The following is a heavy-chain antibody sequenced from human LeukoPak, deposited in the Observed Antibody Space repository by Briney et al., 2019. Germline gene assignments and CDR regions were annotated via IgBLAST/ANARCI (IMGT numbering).Heavy chain of an antibody. Sequence: SEILSLTCTVSGVSISSGDYYWCWIRQPPGKGLEWIGYIYYSGSTYYNPSLKSRVTISVDTSKNQFSLKLSSVTAADTAVYYCARTILTGYRFDYWGQGTLVTVSS. CDR3: ARTILTGYRFDY. V-gene: IGHV4-30-4*01. CDR2: IYYSGST. J-gene: IGHJ4*02. D-gene: IGHD3-9*01. CDR1: GVSISSGDYY.